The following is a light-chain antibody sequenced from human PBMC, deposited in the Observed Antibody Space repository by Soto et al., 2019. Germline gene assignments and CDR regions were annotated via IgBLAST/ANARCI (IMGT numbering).Light chain of an antibody. V-gene: IGKV1-5*03. CDR2: KAS. CDR1: QSTSTW. CDR3: QQYGRYRT. J-gene: IGKJ1*01. Sequence: DIQMTQSPSTLSASVGDRVTITCRASQSTSTWLAWYQHKPGKAPNLLIYKASSLESGVPSRFSGSGSGTESTLTNSSLQPDDVATYYCQQYGRYRTFGQGTKVEIK.